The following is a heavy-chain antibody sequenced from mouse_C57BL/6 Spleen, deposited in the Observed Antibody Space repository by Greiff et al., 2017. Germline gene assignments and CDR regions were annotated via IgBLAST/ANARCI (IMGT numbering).Heavy chain of an antibody. CDR3: ARYYDYDPLFDY. V-gene: IGHV1-55*01. J-gene: IGHJ2*01. D-gene: IGHD2-4*01. CDR2: IYPGSGST. CDR1: GYTFTSYW. Sequence: VQLQQPGAELVKPGASVKMSCKASGYTFTSYWITWVKQRPGQGLEWIGDIYPGSGSTNYNEKFKSKATLTVDTSSSTAYMQLSSLTSEDSAVYYCARYYDYDPLFDYWGQGTTLTVSS.